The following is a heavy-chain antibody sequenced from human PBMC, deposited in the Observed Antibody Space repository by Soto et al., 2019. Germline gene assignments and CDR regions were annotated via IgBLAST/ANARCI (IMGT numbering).Heavy chain of an antibody. CDR1: GFTFSSYP. Sequence: EVQLLESGGGLPQPGGSLRLSGAASGFTFSSYPRSWVRRAPGRGWGWVSGIVASGGITYYADSVKGRFTISRDNSKNTLYLQMNSLRAEDTAVYYCAKNSAATIRVGYDYWGQGTLVTVSS. CDR2: IVASGGIT. D-gene: IGHD5-12*01. J-gene: IGHJ4*02. CDR3: AKNSAATIRVGYDY. V-gene: IGHV3-23*01.